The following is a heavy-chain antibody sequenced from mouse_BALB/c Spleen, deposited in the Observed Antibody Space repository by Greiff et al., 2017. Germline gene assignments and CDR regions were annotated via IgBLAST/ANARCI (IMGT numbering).Heavy chain of an antibody. CDR1: GFTFSSFG. CDR3: ARSRPFDY. V-gene: IGHV5-17*02. CDR2: ISSGSSTI. Sequence: EVQLVESGGGLVQPGGSRKLSCAASGFTFSSFGMHWVRQAPEKGLEWVAYISSGSSTIYYADTVKGRFTISRDNPKNTLFLQMTSLRSEDTAMYYCARSRPFDYWGQGTTLTVSS. J-gene: IGHJ2*01.